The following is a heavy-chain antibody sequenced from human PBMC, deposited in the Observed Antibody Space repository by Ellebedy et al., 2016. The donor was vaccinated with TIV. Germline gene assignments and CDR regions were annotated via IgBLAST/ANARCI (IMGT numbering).Heavy chain of an antibody. CDR3: ARSYSDSESFDY. J-gene: IGHJ4*02. V-gene: IGHV1-69*13. Sequence: AASVKVSCKASGGTFTSYAINWVRQAPGQGLEWVGWVYPLFSTTKYAQRFHDRVTMTADASTGTAYMELSGLRSDDTAVYYCARSYSDSESFDYWGQGTLVTVSS. CDR1: GGTFTSYA. D-gene: IGHD5-12*01. CDR2: VYPLFSTT.